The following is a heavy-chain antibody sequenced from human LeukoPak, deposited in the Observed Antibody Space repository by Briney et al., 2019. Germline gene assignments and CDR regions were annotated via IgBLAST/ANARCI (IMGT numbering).Heavy chain of an antibody. CDR1: GDSISSSNCY. V-gene: IGHV4-39*07. J-gene: IGHJ3*02. CDR2: IYFSGGT. CDR3: AREGQWLGHAFDI. Sequence: SETLSLTCTVSGDSISSSNCYWGWLRQPPGKGLEWIGSIYFSGGTYYNPSLKSRVTISLDTSKNQFSLKLSSVTAADTAVYYCAREGQWLGHAFDIWGQGTMVTVSS. D-gene: IGHD6-19*01.